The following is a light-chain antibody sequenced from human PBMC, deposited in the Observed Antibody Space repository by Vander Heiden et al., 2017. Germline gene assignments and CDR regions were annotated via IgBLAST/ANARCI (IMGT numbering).Light chain of an antibody. Sequence: SYGVTQPPSVAVSPGQTASITCSGDKLGDKYACWYQQKPGQSPVLVIYQDSKRPSGIPERFSGSNSGNTATLTISGTQAMDEADYYCQAWDSSTVVFGGGTKLTVL. CDR2: QDS. V-gene: IGLV3-1*01. CDR3: QAWDSSTVV. J-gene: IGLJ2*01. CDR1: KLGDKY.